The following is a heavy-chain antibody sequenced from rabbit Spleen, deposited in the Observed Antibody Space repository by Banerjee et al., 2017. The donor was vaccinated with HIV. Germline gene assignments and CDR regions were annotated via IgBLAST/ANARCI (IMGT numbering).Heavy chain of an antibody. CDR3: ARDTSSSFSSYGMDL. D-gene: IGHD1-1*01. Sequence: QSLEESGGDLVKPGASLTLTCTASGVSFSNNHYMCWVRQAPGKGLEWIACIHIGSSTFTYFASWAKGRFTISKTSSTTVTLQMTSLTAADTATYFCARDTSSSFSSYGMDLWGPGTLVTVS. CDR1: GVSFSNNHY. CDR2: IHIGSSTFT. V-gene: IGHV1S40*01. J-gene: IGHJ6*01.